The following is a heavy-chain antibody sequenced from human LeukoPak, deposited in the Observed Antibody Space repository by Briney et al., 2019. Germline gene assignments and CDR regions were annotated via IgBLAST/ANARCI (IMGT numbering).Heavy chain of an antibody. D-gene: IGHD2-2*01. CDR2: IYCSGST. CDR1: GGSFSGYY. CDR3: ARRRVIPAANWFDP. V-gene: IGHV4-34*01. J-gene: IGHJ5*02. Sequence: PSETLSLTCAVYGGSFSGYYWGWIRQPPGKGLEWIGSIYCSGSTYYNPSLKSRVTISVDTSKKQFSLNMRSVTAADTAVYYCARRRVIPAANWFDPWGQGTLVTVSS.